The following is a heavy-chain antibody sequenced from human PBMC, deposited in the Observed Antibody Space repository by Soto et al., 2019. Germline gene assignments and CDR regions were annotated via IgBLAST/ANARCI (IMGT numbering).Heavy chain of an antibody. Sequence: EVQLVESGGGLLKPGGSLRLSCAASGFTFSDAWMSWVRQAPGKGLEWVGLIKKKTDGGTTDYAAPVKGRFTISRDDSKNTLYLQMSSLKTDDTAVYYCRTQWLDWGQGTLVTVSS. D-gene: IGHD6-19*01. CDR1: GFTFSDAW. CDR2: IKKKTDGGTT. CDR3: RTQWLD. J-gene: IGHJ4*02. V-gene: IGHV3-15*01.